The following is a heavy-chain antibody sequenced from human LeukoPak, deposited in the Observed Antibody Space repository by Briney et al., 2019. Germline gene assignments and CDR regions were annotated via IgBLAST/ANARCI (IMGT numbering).Heavy chain of an antibody. D-gene: IGHD3-10*01. CDR3: AREGVRGLRGYFDY. CDR1: GFTFSSYA. CDR2: ISYDGSNK. V-gene: IGHV3-30*04. Sequence: GGSLRLSCAASGFTFSSYAMHWVRQAPGKGLEWVAVISYDGSNKCYADSVKGRFTISRDNSKNTLYLQMNSLRAEDTAVYYCAREGVRGLRGYFDYWGQGTLVTVSS. J-gene: IGHJ4*02.